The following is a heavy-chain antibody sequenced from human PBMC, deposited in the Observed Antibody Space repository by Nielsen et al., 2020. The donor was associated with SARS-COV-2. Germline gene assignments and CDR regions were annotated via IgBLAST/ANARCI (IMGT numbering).Heavy chain of an antibody. CDR2: IYYSGST. CDR1: GGSFSDYY. Sequence: SETLSLTCAVDGGSFSDYYWTWIRQPPGKGLEWIGYIYYSGSTNYNPSLKSRVTISVDTSKNQFSLNLSSVTAADTAVYYCARGPHDYGDYWLGYWGQGTLVTVSS. J-gene: IGHJ4*02. CDR3: ARGPHDYGDYWLGY. V-gene: IGHV4-59*01. D-gene: IGHD4-17*01.